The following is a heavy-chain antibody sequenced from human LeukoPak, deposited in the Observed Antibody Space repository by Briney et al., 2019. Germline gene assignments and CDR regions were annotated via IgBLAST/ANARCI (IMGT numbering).Heavy chain of an antibody. CDR2: INAGNGNT. CDR1: GYTFTSYA. J-gene: IGHJ5*02. V-gene: IGHV1-3*01. D-gene: IGHD5-12*01. CDR3: ARDPGYVTNSGYASYWFDP. Sequence: ASVKVSCKASGYTFTSYAMHWVRQAPGQRLEWMGWINAGNGNTKYSQEFQGRVTITRDTSASTAYMELSRLRSDDTAVYYCARDPGYVTNSGYASYWFDPWGQGTLVTVSS.